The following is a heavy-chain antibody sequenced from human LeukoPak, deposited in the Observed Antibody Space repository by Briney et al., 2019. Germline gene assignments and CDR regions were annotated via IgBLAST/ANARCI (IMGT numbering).Heavy chain of an antibody. CDR3: AREEVQLWSPLDV. D-gene: IGHD5-18*01. V-gene: IGHV4-39*07. Sequence: PSETLSLTCTVSGGSISSSSYYWGWIRQPPGKGLEWIGSIYYSGSTYYNPSLKSRVTISVDTSKNQFSLKLSSVTAADTAVYYCAREEVQLWSPLDVWGKGTTVTVSS. J-gene: IGHJ6*04. CDR2: IYYSGST. CDR1: GGSISSSSYY.